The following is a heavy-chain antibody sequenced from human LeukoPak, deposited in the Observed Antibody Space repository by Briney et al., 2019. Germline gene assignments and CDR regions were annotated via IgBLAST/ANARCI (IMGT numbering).Heavy chain of an antibody. Sequence: PSGTLSLTCAVSGDSITSSNWWSWVRQPPGKGLEWIGEIYHSGDTTFTNFNPSLKSRVTISVDTSKNQFSLKLSSVTAADTAVYYCARGEASSSTSLDYWGQGTLVTVSS. D-gene: IGHD2-2*01. CDR1: GDSITSSNW. J-gene: IGHJ4*02. CDR3: ARGEASSSTSLDY. V-gene: IGHV4-4*02. CDR2: IYHSGDTTFT.